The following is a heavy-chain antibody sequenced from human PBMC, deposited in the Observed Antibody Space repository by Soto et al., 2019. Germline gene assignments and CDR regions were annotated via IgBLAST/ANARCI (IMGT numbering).Heavy chain of an antibody. D-gene: IGHD3-16*01. CDR3: ARMGSLGATTNNWFDP. V-gene: IGHV5-51*01. J-gene: IGHJ5*02. Sequence: GESLKISCRASVYTFTNYYIAWVRQMPVKGLEWIGIIYPPDSDTRYSPSFHGQVTMLVDKSIKTAYLQWSSLKASYTAMYYCARMGSLGATTNNWFDPWGQGTQVNVS. CDR2: IYPPDSDT. CDR1: VYTFTNYY.